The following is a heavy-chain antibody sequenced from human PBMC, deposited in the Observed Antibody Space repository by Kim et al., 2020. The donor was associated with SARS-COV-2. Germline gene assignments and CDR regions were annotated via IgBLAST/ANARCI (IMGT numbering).Heavy chain of an antibody. CDR3: SCDRRGEGAFDI. Sequence: SETLSLTCTVSVGSISSNYWSWIRKRPGKGLEWIGYIYNCCSTNYNHSLKIRVTISVDTYKNQISLTLSPVTAAAAAVYYCSCDRRGEGAFDIWGLGAMV. CDR1: VGSISSNY. J-gene: IGHJ3*02. V-gene: IGHV4-4*08. CDR2: IYNCCST.